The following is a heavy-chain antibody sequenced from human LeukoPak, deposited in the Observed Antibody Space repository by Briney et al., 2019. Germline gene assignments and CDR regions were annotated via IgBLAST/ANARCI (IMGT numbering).Heavy chain of an antibody. CDR1: GGSISSYY. CDR3: ARAGGSYTVDY. CDR2: IYTSGSA. Sequence: PSETLSLTCTVSGGSISSYYWSWIRQPAGKGLEWIGRIYTSGSANYNPSLKSRVTISVDKSKNQFSLKLSSVAAADTAVYYCARAGGSYTVDYWGQGTLVTVSS. D-gene: IGHD1-26*01. J-gene: IGHJ4*02. V-gene: IGHV4-4*07.